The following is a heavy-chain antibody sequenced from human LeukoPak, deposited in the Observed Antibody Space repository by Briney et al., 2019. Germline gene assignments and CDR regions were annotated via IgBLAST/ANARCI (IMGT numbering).Heavy chain of an antibody. V-gene: IGHV3-9*01. CDR1: GFIFSNYA. J-gene: IGHJ4*02. CDR2: ISWNSGSI. Sequence: GGSLRLSCAASGFIFSNYALMWLRQSPGKGLEWVSGISWNSGSIGYADSVKGRFTISRDNAKNSLYLQMNSLRAEDTALYYCAKDKVSGSGSYSSFVFDYWGQGTLVTVSS. D-gene: IGHD3-10*01. CDR3: AKDKVSGSGSYSSFVFDY.